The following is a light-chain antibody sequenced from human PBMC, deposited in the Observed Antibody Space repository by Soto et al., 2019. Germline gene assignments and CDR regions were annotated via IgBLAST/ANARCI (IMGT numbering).Light chain of an antibody. J-gene: IGLJ2*01. CDR1: SWHSNYA. Sequence: QYVLTQSPSASASLGASVKLTCTLSSWHSNYAIAWHQQQPEKGPRYLMKLNSDGSHSKGDGIPDRFSGSSSGAERYLTISSLQSEDEADYYCQTWGTGLYVVFGGGTKLTVL. CDR2: LNSDGSH. V-gene: IGLV4-69*01. CDR3: QTWGTGLYVV.